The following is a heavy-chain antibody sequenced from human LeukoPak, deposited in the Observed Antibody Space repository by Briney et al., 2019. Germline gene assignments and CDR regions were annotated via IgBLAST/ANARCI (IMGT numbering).Heavy chain of an antibody. CDR2: ISDSGGIT. CDR3: AKNTQYSGYYDC. D-gene: IGHD6-6*01. Sequence: GGSLRLSCAASGITFSSYPMTWVRQAPGKGPEWVSFISDSGGITYYADSVKGRFTISRDNSKNTLYLQMNSLRAEDTAVYYCAKNTQYSGYYDCWGQGTLVAVSS. CDR1: GITFSSYP. V-gene: IGHV3-23*01. J-gene: IGHJ4*02.